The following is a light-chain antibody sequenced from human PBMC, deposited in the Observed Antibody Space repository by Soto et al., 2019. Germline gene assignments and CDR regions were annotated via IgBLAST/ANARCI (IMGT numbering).Light chain of an antibody. Sequence: QSVLTQPPSVSAAPGQKVTISCSGSSSNIGNNYVSWYQQLPGTAPKLLISANSERPSGIPGRFSGSKSGASATLDITGLRTGDEADYYCGTWDNSLSGWVFGGGTKLTVL. V-gene: IGLV1-51*02. J-gene: IGLJ3*02. CDR3: GTWDNSLSGWV. CDR1: SSNIGNNY. CDR2: ANS.